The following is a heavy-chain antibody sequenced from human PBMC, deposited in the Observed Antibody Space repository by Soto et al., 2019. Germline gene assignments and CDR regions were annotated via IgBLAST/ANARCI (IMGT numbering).Heavy chain of an antibody. CDR2: ISSGTTTV. D-gene: IGHD3-3*01. CDR1: GFTFSSYN. Sequence: PGGSLRLSCAASGFTFSSYNMNWVRQAPGKGLEWVSYISSGTTTVYYADSVRGRFTISRDNAKNSLYLQMNSLTDEDTAVYYCVRDIWSGYHYYFDYWGQGTLVTVS. CDR3: VRDIWSGYHYYFDY. V-gene: IGHV3-48*02. J-gene: IGHJ4*02.